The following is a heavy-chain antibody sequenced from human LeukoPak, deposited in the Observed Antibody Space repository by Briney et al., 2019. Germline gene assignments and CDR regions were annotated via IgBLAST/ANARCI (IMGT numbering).Heavy chain of an antibody. D-gene: IGHD3-9*01. CDR3: AKLSYGPIRYFDWLLPPNAFDI. J-gene: IGHJ3*02. V-gene: IGHV3-30*18. CDR2: ISYDGSNK. Sequence: GRSLRLSCAASGFTFSSYGMHWVRQAPGKGLEWVAVISYDGSNKYYADSVKGRFTISRDNSKNTLYLQMNSLRAEDTAVYYCAKLSYGPIRYFDWLLPPNAFDIWGQGTMVTVSS. CDR1: GFTFSSYG.